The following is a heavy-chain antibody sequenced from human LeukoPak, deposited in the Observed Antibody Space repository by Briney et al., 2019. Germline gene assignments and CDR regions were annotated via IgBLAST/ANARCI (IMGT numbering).Heavy chain of an antibody. CDR2: MNPNSGNT. J-gene: IGHJ4*02. V-gene: IGHV1-8*01. CDR1: GYTFTSYD. Sequence: ASVRVSCKASGYTFTSYDINWVRQATGQGLEWMGWMNPNSGNTGYAQKFQGRVTMTRNTAISTAYMELSSLRSEDTAVCCCASSSSGGGEFDYWGQGTLVTVSS. D-gene: IGHD3-16*01. CDR3: ASSSSGGGEFDY.